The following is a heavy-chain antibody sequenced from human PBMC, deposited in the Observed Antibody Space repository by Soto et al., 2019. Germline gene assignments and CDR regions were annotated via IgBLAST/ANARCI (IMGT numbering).Heavy chain of an antibody. J-gene: IGHJ4*02. V-gene: IGHV4-59*01. Sequence: SETLSLTCIVSGASISSFFWSWIRQPPGKGLEWIGYIYYSGSTNYNRSLKSRVTISVDTSKNLFSLKLSSMTDADTAVYYCARDLRGSGWYYFDYWGQGTLVTVSS. CDR1: GASISSFF. CDR3: ARDLRGSGWYYFDY. D-gene: IGHD6-19*01. CDR2: IYYSGST.